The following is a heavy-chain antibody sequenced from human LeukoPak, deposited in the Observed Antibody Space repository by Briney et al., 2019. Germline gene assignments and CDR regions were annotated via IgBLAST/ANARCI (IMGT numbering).Heavy chain of an antibody. CDR2: VYTSGSP. CDR3: ARGGYGASSGFVY. J-gene: IGHJ4*02. Sequence: AENLSLTCTFSGGSISSYYWSWIRQPAGKGLEWIGRVYTSGSPNYNPSLQSRVTMSVDTSKNQFALNLSSVTAADTAVYYCARGGYGASSGFVYWGQGTLVTVSS. D-gene: IGHD4-23*01. CDR1: GGSISSYY. V-gene: IGHV4-4*07.